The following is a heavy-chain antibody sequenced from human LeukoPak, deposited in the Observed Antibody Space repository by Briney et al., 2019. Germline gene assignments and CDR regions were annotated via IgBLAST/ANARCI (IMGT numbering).Heavy chain of an antibody. V-gene: IGHV3-23*01. CDR2: ISGSGGST. CDR3: AKDARIWFGPTADY. D-gene: IGHD3-10*01. CDR1: GFTFSSYA. J-gene: IGHJ4*02. Sequence: PGGSLRLSCSASGFTFSSYAMSWVRQAPGKGLEWVSAISGSGGSTYYADSVKGRFTISRDNSKNTLYLQMNSLRAEDTAVYYCAKDARIWFGPTADYWGQGTLVTVSS.